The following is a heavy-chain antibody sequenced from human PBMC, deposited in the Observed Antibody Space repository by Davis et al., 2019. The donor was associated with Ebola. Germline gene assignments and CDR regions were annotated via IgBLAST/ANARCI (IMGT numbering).Heavy chain of an antibody. CDR3: ARRYCSSTSCYLPPELRPSYYYYGMDV. CDR1: GYTFTSYG. CDR2: INPNSGGT. Sequence: AASVKVSCKASGYTFTSYGLSWVRQAPGQGLEWMGRINPNSGGTNYAQKFQGRVTMTRDTSISTAYMELSRLRSDDTAVYYCARRYCSSTSCYLPPELRPSYYYYGMDVWGKGTTVTVSS. V-gene: IGHV1-2*06. J-gene: IGHJ6*04. D-gene: IGHD2-2*01.